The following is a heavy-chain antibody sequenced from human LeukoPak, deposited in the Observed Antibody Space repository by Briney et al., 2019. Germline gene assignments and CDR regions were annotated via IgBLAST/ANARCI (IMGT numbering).Heavy chain of an antibody. CDR2: FDPEDGET. Sequence: GASVKVSCKVSGYTLTELSMHWVRQAPGKGLEWMGGFDPEDGETIYAQKFQGRVTMTEDTSTDTAYMELSSLRSEDTAVYYCASDPTTVVTFGYWGQGTLVTVSS. D-gene: IGHD4-17*01. V-gene: IGHV1-24*01. CDR1: GYTLTELS. J-gene: IGHJ4*02. CDR3: ASDPTTVVTFGY.